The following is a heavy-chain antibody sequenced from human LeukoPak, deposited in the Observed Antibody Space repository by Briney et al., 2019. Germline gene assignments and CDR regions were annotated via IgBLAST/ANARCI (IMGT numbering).Heavy chain of an antibody. V-gene: IGHV3-15*01. J-gene: IGHJ6*02. Sequence: PGGSLRLSCAASGFTFSSAWMSWVRQAPGKGLEWVGRIKSKTDGGTTDYAAPVKGRFTISRDDSKNTLYLQMNSLKTEDTAVYYCTTEGVVVVPAAPYYYYGMDVWGQGTTVTVSS. CDR3: TTEGVVVVPAAPYYYYGMDV. D-gene: IGHD2-2*01. CDR1: GFTFSSAW. CDR2: IKSKTDGGTT.